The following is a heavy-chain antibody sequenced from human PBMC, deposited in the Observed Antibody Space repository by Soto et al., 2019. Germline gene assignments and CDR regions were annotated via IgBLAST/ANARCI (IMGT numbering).Heavy chain of an antibody. D-gene: IGHD3-10*01. CDR1: GGSISSFY. Sequence: SETLSLTCTVSGGSISSFYWSWIRQPPGKGLEWIGYIHYSGTTNYNPSLKSRVTISVDTSKNQFSLKLSSLTAADTAVYYCAGLGGWGRFDPWGQGTLVTVSS. V-gene: IGHV4-59*01. J-gene: IGHJ5*02. CDR2: IHYSGTT. CDR3: AGLGGWGRFDP.